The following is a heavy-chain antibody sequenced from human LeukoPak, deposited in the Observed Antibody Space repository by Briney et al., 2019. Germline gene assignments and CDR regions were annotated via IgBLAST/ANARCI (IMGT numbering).Heavy chain of an antibody. D-gene: IGHD6-25*01. CDR1: GFTFSSYW. CDR3: ARVASAGPRDNRWFDP. J-gene: IGHJ5*01. CDR2: INSDGSST. Sequence: PGGSLRLSCAASGFTFSSYWMHWVRQAPGKGLVWVSRINSDGSSTSYADSVKGRFTISRDNAKNTLYLQMNSLRAEDTAVYYCARVASAGPRDNRWFDPWGQGTLVTVSS. V-gene: IGHV3-74*01.